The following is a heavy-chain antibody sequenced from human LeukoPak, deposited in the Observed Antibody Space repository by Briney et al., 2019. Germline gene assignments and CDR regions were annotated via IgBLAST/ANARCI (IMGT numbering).Heavy chain of an antibody. CDR2: ISGSGNGGSR. CDR1: GFDFSIYT. D-gene: IGHD1-26*01. V-gene: IGHV3-64D*06. J-gene: IGHJ4*02. CDR3: VKDFGRIRGTPDS. Sequence: GGSLRLSCSASGFDFSIYTMYWVRQAPGKGPEYVSTISGSGNGGSRYYADSVKGRFTISRDDSMSIVYLQMNNLRSEDTAVYYCVKDFGRIRGTPDSWGQGTLVTVSS.